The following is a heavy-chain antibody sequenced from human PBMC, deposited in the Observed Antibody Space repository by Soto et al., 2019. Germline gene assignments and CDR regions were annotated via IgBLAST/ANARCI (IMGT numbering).Heavy chain of an antibody. J-gene: IGHJ4*02. CDR2: LSYDGSKE. Sequence: SLRLSCAASGFTFSSFGMHWVRQAPGKGLEWVALLSYDGSKEYYADSVKGRFSVSRENSKNTLYLQMNSLRVEDTAVYFCAKRLLRGTTLSVLDYWGRGTLVTVSS. CDR3: AKRLLRGTTLSVLDY. CDR1: GFTFSSFG. D-gene: IGHD4-17*01. V-gene: IGHV3-30*18.